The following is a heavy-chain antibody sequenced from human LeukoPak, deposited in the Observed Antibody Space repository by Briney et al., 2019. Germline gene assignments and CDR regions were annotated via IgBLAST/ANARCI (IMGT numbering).Heavy chain of an antibody. CDR2: ISTGSTTI. J-gene: IGHJ4*02. CDR1: GFSFSSYS. D-gene: IGHD2-21*02. CDR3: ARAAYCGGDCYYFDY. V-gene: IGHV3-48*02. Sequence: PGRSLRLSCAGSGFSFSSYSINWARQAPGKGLEWVSYISTGSTTIYYADSVKGRFTISRDNARNSLYLQMNSLRDEDTAVYYCARAAYCGGDCYYFDYWGQGILVTVSS.